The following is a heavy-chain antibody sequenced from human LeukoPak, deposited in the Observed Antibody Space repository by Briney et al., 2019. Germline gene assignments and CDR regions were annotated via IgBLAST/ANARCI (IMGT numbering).Heavy chain of an antibody. V-gene: IGHV3-74*01. Sequence: GGSLRLSCAASGFTFSNYWMHWVRQAPGKGLVWVSGINSDGSSTSYADSVEGRFTISRDNAKNTLYLQMNSLRAVDTAVYYCAVDSSGYWAFDYWGQGTLVTVSS. CDR2: INSDGSST. CDR1: GFTFSNYW. J-gene: IGHJ4*02. CDR3: AVDSSGYWAFDY. D-gene: IGHD3-22*01.